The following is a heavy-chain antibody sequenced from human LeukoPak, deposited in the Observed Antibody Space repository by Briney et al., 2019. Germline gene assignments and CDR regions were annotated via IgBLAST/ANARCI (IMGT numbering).Heavy chain of an antibody. D-gene: IGHD4-17*01. J-gene: IGHJ4*02. Sequence: PSETLSLTCTVSGGSISSSSYYWGWIRQPPGKGLEWIGSIYYSGSTYYNPSLKSRVAISVDTSKNQFSLKLSSVTAADTAVYYCARARITVTTFDYWGQGTLVTVSS. CDR3: ARARITVTTFDY. CDR2: IYYSGST. V-gene: IGHV4-39*07. CDR1: GGSISSSSYY.